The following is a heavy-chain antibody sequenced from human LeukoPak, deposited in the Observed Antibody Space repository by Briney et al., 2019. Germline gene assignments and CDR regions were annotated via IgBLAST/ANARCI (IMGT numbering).Heavy chain of an antibody. CDR1: GYSISSGFY. Sequence: SETLSLTCTVSGYSISSGFYWGWIRQPPGKGLEWIGSIYYSGSTYYNPSLKSRVTISVDTSKNQFSLKLSSVTAADTAVYYCARIDCSGGSCYFDYWGQGTLVTVSS. V-gene: IGHV4-38-2*02. J-gene: IGHJ4*02. CDR3: ARIDCSGGSCYFDY. D-gene: IGHD2-15*01. CDR2: IYYSGST.